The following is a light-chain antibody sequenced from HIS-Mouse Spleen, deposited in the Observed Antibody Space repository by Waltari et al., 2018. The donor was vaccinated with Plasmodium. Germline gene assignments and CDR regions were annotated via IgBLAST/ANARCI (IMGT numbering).Light chain of an antibody. Sequence: DIQMTQSPSTLSASVGARVTMGCRASQSISSGFAWYQQKPGKAPKLLNYEASSLESGVPSRFSGSGSGTEFTLTISSLQPDDFATYYCQQYNSYWTFGQGTKVEIK. J-gene: IGKJ1*01. CDR3: QQYNSYWT. CDR1: QSISSG. CDR2: EAS. V-gene: IGKV1-5*03.